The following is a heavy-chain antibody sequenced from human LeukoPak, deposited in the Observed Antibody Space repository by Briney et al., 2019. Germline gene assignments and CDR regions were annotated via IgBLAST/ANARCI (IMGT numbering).Heavy chain of an antibody. CDR1: GGTFSSYA. V-gene: IGHV1-69*05. CDR3: ARRKRGYRGYVALDAFDI. Sequence: ASVKVSSKASGGTFSSYAISWVRQAPGQGLEWMGGIIPIFGTANYAQKFQGRVTITTDESTSTAYMELSSLRSEDTAVYYCARRKRGYRGYVALDAFDIWGQGTMVTVSS. CDR2: IIPIFGTA. J-gene: IGHJ3*02. D-gene: IGHD5-12*01.